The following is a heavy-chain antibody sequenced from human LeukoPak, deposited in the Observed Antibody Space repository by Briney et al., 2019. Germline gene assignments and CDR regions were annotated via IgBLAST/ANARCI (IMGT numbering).Heavy chain of an antibody. D-gene: IGHD2-2*01. CDR1: GFTFSGSA. V-gene: IGHV3-73*01. J-gene: IGHJ4*02. Sequence: GRSLRLSCAASGFTFSGSAIHWVRQASGKGLEWVGRIRDKANSYATAYIASVKGRFTISRDDSKNTAYLQMSSLKTEDTAVYYCTRWDCTTTGCYPFDYWGQGTLVTVSS. CDR2: IRDKANSYAT. CDR3: TRWDCTTTGCYPFDY.